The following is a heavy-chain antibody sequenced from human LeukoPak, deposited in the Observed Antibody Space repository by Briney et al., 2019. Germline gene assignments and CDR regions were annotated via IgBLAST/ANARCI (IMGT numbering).Heavy chain of an antibody. CDR2: INPSGGST. V-gene: IGHV1-46*01. J-gene: IGHJ3*02. CDR1: RYTFTSYY. CDR3: ARDSGPTNHAFAI. D-gene: IGHD3-10*01. Sequence: ASVKVSCKASRYTFTSYYMHWVRQAPGQGLEWMGIINPSGGSTNYAQKFLGRVTMTRDTSTSTVYMELSSLRSDDTAVYYCARDSGPTNHAFAIWGQGTMVTVSS.